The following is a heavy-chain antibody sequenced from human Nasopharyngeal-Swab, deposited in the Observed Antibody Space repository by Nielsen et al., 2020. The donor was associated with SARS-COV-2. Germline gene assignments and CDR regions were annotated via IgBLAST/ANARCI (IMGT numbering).Heavy chain of an antibody. V-gene: IGHV3-49*04. CDR1: GFTFSSYA. D-gene: IGHD3-22*01. CDR3: TRGQDYYDSSGYYD. CDR2: IRSKAYGGTT. Sequence: GGSLRLSCAASGFTFSSYAMSWVRQAPGKGLGWVGFIRSKAYGGTTEYAASVKGRFTISRDDSKSIAYLQMNSLKTEDTAVYYCTRGQDYYDSSGYYDWGQGTLVTVSS. J-gene: IGHJ4*02.